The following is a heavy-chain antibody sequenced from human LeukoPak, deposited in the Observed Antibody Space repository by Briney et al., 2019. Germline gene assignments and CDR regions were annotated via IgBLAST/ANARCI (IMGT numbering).Heavy chain of an antibody. D-gene: IGHD4-23*01. CDR3: ARVGGNSIIGYWFDP. V-gene: IGHV1-2*02. Sequence: ASVKVSCKAFGYKLTDKWIHWVRQAPGQGLEWMGWLNTKTGATNIAQKFQGRVTLTRDTSVNTAYIEVTRLSSDDTAVYYCARVGGNSIIGYWFDPWGQGTLVTVSS. J-gene: IGHJ5*02. CDR2: LNTKTGAT. CDR1: GYKLTDKW.